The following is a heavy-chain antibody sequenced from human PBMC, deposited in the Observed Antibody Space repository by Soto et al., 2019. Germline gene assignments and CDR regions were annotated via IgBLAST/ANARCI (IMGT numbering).Heavy chain of an antibody. V-gene: IGHV4-59*01. D-gene: IGHD6-19*01. CDR1: GGSISPYY. J-gene: IGHJ4*02. Sequence: SETLSLTCTVSGGSISPYYWSWIRQPPGKGLEWIAFIYYTGRTNSNPSLKSRVTISVDTSKNHFSMTLNSVTAADTAVYYCARFISSDLDYWGQGTPVTVSS. CDR2: IYYTGRT. CDR3: ARFISSDLDY.